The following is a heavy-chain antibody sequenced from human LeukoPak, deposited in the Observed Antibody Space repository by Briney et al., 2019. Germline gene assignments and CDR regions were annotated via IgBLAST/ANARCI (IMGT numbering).Heavy chain of an antibody. V-gene: IGHV3-23*01. CDR2: ISGSGGGT. CDR3: AKYPIGYDSSGPIDY. Sequence: GGSLRLACAASGFTFSSYAMSWVRQAPGKGLEWVSTISGSGGGTFYADSVKGRFTISRDNSKNTLYLQMNSPRAEDTAVYYCAKYPIGYDSSGPIDYWGQGTLVTVSS. CDR1: GFTFSSYA. J-gene: IGHJ4*02. D-gene: IGHD3-22*01.